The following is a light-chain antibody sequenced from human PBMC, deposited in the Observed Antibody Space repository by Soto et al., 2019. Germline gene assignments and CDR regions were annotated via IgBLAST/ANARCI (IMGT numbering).Light chain of an antibody. CDR2: EVS. V-gene: IGLV2-23*02. CDR3: CSYAGSSTFLYV. Sequence: QSALTQPASVSGSPGQSITNSCTGTSSDVGSYNLVSWYQQHPGKAPKLMIYEVSKRPSGVSNRFSGSKSGNTASLTISGLQAEDEADYYCCSYAGSSTFLYVFGTGTKLTVL. CDR1: SSDVGSYNL. J-gene: IGLJ1*01.